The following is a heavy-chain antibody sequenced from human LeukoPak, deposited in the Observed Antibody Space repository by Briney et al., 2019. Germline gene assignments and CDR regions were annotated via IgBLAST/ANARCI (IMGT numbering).Heavy chain of an antibody. CDR2: INGGDGST. CDR3: ARSYIVVVPAVYFDY. Sequence: ASVKVSCKTSGYTFITYAIQWVRQAPGQRLEWMGWINGGDGSTKFSQKFQGRVTITRDTSASSSYMELSSLRSEDTAVYYCARSYIVVVPAVYFDYWGQGTLVTVSS. D-gene: IGHD2-2*01. V-gene: IGHV1-3*01. J-gene: IGHJ4*02. CDR1: GYTFITYA.